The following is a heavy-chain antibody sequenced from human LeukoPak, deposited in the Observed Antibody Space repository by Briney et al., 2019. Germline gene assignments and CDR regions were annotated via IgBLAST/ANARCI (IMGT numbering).Heavy chain of an antibody. CDR3: ARHLSGSSWFDP. CDR1: GDSITSGDYY. D-gene: IGHD1-26*01. Sequence: PSXXLSLTCTVSGDSITSGDYYWTWIRQPPGKGLEWVAYMHYTGNTYYNSSLKSRLTISVDTSKNQFSLRLSFVTAADTAMYYCARHLSGSSWFDPWGQGTLVTVSS. CDR2: MHYTGNT. V-gene: IGHV4-30-4*08. J-gene: IGHJ5*02.